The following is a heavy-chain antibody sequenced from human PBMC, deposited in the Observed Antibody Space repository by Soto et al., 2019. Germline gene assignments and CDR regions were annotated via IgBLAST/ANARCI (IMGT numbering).Heavy chain of an antibody. CDR3: ARVRRPGDIVVVPAAMRYYYYYMDV. CDR1: GGSFSGYY. Sequence: SSETLSLTCAVYGGSFSGYYWSWIRQPPGKGLEWIGEINHSGSTNYNPSLKSRVTISVDTSKNQFSLKLSSVTAADTAVYYCARVRRPGDIVVVPAAMRYYYYYMDVWGKGTTVTVSS. J-gene: IGHJ6*03. CDR2: INHSGST. V-gene: IGHV4-34*01. D-gene: IGHD2-2*01.